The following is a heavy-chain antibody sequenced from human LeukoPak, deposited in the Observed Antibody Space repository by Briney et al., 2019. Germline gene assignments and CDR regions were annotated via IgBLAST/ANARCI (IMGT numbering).Heavy chain of an antibody. CDR2: ISSSGSTI. CDR3: ARSPLSDYDFWSGPYYYYYGMDV. D-gene: IGHD3-3*01. Sequence: PGGSLRLSCAASGFTFSSYATSWVRQAPGKGLEWVSYISSSGSTIYYADSVKGRFTISRDNAKNSLYLQMNSLRDEDTAVYYCARSPLSDYDFWSGPYYYYYGMDVWGQGTTVTVSS. CDR1: GFTFSSYA. V-gene: IGHV3-48*02. J-gene: IGHJ6*02.